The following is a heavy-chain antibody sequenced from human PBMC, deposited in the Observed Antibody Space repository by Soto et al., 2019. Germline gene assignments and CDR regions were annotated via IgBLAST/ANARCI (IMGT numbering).Heavy chain of an antibody. J-gene: IGHJ4*02. CDR3: ARSYSGTFYGYDI. CDR1: GGSVSSFH. D-gene: IGHD1-26*01. Sequence: KPSETLSLTCTVSGGSVSSFHWSWIRQSPGKGLEWIGYVFYTGNTKYNPALKRRVTISVDTSKKHFSLKLSSVSAADTGLYYCARSYSGTFYGYDIWGQGILVTVSS. CDR2: VFYTGNT. V-gene: IGHV4-59*02.